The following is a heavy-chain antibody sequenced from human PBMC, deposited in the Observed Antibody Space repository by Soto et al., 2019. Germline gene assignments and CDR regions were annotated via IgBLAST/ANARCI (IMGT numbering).Heavy chain of an antibody. V-gene: IGHV4-61*01. J-gene: IGHJ4*02. Sequence: QVQLQESGPGLVKPSETLSLTCSVSDGSVNTGNYYWSWIRQPPGKGLEWIGHIYYIGTTNYNPPRKSRVTISVDTSKNQLSLKVTSVTAADTAVYFCAREEKQLSRYGGDFDYWGQGILVTVSS. CDR3: AREEKQLSRYGGDFDY. CDR1: DGSVNTGNYY. CDR2: IYYIGTT. D-gene: IGHD3-16*01.